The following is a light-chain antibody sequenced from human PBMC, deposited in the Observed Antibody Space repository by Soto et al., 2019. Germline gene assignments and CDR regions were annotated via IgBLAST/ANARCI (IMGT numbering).Light chain of an antibody. V-gene: IGLV3-21*02. J-gene: IGLJ2*01. Sequence: SYELTQPPSVSVAPGQAAKITCGGNNIGTKTVHWYQLKPGQAPVLVVFGDSARPSGIPERFSGSNSGNTATLTISGVEAGDEADYYCRVWDSSSDHVVFGGGTKVTVL. CDR2: GDS. CDR1: NIGTKT. CDR3: RVWDSSSDHVV.